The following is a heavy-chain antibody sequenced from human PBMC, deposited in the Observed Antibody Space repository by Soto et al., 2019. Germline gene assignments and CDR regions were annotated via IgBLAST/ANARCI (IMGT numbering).Heavy chain of an antibody. V-gene: IGHV4-30-2*01. Sequence: SETLSLTCAVSGGSISSGGYSWSWIRQPPGKGLEWIGYIYHSGSTYYNPSLKSRVTISVDRSKNQFSLKLSSVIAADTAVYYCAREGAGFDKWGQGALVTVSS. CDR2: IYHSGST. D-gene: IGHD6-13*01. CDR3: AREGAGFDK. J-gene: IGHJ4*02. CDR1: GGSISSGGYS.